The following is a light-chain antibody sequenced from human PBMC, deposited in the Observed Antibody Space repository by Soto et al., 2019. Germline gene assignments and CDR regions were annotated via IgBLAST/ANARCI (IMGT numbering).Light chain of an antibody. CDR3: SSYTGSSTLYV. CDR2: EVS. Sequence: QSALTQPASVSGSPGQSITISCTGTSSDIGGYNYVSWYQQHPGKVPKLMIFEVSNRPSGVSYRFSGSKSGNTASLTISGHQAEDEADYYCSSYTGSSTLYVFGTGTKVTVL. J-gene: IGLJ1*01. V-gene: IGLV2-14*01. CDR1: SSDIGGYNY.